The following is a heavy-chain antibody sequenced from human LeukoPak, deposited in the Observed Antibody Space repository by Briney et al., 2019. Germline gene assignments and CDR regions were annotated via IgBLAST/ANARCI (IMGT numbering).Heavy chain of an antibody. CDR3: ARGAKTYAWYYDFWSGYPFDY. V-gene: IGHV4-4*07. Sequence: PSETLSLTCTVSGGSIRSYYWSWIRKPAGKGLEWIGRIYTSGSTYYNPSLKSRVTISVDTSKNQFSLKLSSVTAADTAVYYCARGAKTYAWYYDFWSGYPFDYWGQGTLVTVSS. D-gene: IGHD3-3*01. CDR2: IYTSGST. CDR1: GGSIRSYY. J-gene: IGHJ4*02.